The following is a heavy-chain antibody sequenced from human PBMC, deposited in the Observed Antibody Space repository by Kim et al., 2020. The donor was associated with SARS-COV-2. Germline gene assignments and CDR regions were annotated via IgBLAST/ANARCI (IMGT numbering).Heavy chain of an antibody. V-gene: IGHV1-2*04. Sequence: ASVKVSCKASGYTFTGYYMHWVRQAPGQGLEWMGWINPNSGGTNYAQKFQGWVTMTRDTSISTAYMELSRLRSDDTAVYYCARARVGPYGSGSHYGMDVWGQGTTVTVSS. CDR1: GYTFTGYY. CDR3: ARARVGPYGSGSHYGMDV. CDR2: INPNSGGT. J-gene: IGHJ6*02. D-gene: IGHD3-10*01.